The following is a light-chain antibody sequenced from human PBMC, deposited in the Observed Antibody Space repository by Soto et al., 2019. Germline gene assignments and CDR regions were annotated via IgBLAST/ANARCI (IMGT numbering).Light chain of an antibody. CDR1: QSIGTY. CDR2: GAS. Sequence: EVVMTQSPATLSVSPGERATLSCWASQSIGTYLAWYQQKPGQAPRLLIYGASARATGIPARLSGSGSGTEFTLTISTLQSEDIAVYSYQQYNNWPRVTFGEGTMLEI. CDR3: QQYNNWPRVT. J-gene: IGKJ2*01. V-gene: IGKV3-15*01.